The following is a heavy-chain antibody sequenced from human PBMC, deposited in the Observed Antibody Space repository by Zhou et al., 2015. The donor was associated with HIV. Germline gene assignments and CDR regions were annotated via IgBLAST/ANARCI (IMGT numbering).Heavy chain of an antibody. Sequence: EVQLLESGGGLAQPGGSLRLSCVASGLTFNTYAMTWVRQAPGKGPEWVSTVSPNGNSAYYADSVKGRFTISRDNSKNTVYLQMNSLKVDDTAVYYCAKRYLEWFCGMDVWGQGTSVTVSS. D-gene: IGHD3-3*01. CDR3: AKRYLEWFCGMDV. V-gene: IGHV3-23*01. CDR2: VSPNGNSA. CDR1: GLTFNTYA. J-gene: IGHJ6*02.